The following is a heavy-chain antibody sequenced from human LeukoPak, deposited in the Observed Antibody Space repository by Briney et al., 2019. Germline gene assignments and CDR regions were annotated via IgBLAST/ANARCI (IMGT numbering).Heavy chain of an antibody. J-gene: IGHJ4*02. D-gene: IGHD2-21*02. Sequence: SETLSLTCAVYGGSFSGYYWSWIRQPPGKGLEWIGEINHSGSTNYNPSLKSRVTISVDTSKNQFSLKLSSVTAADTAVYYCARERGVTAINYWGQGTLVTVSS. V-gene: IGHV4-34*01. CDR1: GGSFSGYY. CDR2: INHSGST. CDR3: ARERGVTAINY.